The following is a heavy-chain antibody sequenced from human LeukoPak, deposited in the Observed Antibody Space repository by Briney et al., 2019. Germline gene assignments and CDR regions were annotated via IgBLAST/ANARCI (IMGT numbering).Heavy chain of an antibody. V-gene: IGHV3-48*01. CDR1: ELTFGIYS. J-gene: IGHJ4*02. CDR2: FSSSSTTI. Sequence: GGSLGLSCAPPELTFGIYSMNWAGRVPGKGLEWVSYFSSSSTTIYYADSVKGRFTISRDNAKNSLYLQMNSLRAEDTAVYYCARDLQIAARQGSYFDYWGQGTLVTVSS. CDR3: ARDLQIAARQGSYFDY. D-gene: IGHD6-6*01.